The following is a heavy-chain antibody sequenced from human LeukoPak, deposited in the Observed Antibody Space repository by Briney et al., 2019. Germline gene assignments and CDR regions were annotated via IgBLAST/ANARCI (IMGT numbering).Heavy chain of an antibody. Sequence: GGSLRLSCAASGFTFSSYAMSWVRQAPGKGLEWVSAISGSGGSTYYADSVKGRFTISRDNSKNTLYLQMNSLRAEDTAVYYCAEVPAGPYYFDYWGQGTLVTVSS. J-gene: IGHJ4*02. D-gene: IGHD6-13*01. CDR1: GFTFSSYA. V-gene: IGHV3-23*01. CDR2: ISGSGGST. CDR3: AEVPAGPYYFDY.